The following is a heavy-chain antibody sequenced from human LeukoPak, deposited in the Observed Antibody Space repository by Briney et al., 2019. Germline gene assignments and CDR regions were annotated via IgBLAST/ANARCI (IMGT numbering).Heavy chain of an antibody. D-gene: IGHD3-3*01. CDR1: GYTFTGYY. V-gene: IGHV1-2*02. CDR3: ASLSDFWSGYPSRSYYYGMDV. J-gene: IGHJ6*02. CDR2: INTNSGGT. Sequence: ASVKVSCKSSGYTFTGYYMHWVRQAPGQGHGRVGWINTNSGGTNYSQKFQGRVTMTRDTSISTAYMELSRLRSDDTAVYYCASLSDFWSGYPSRSYYYGMDVWGQGTTVTVSS.